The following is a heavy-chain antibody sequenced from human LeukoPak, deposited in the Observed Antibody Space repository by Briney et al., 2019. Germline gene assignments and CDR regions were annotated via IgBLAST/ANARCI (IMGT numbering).Heavy chain of an antibody. Sequence: GSSVKVSCKASGYTFTSYYMHWVRQAPAQGLEWMGIINPSGGSTSYAQKFQGRVTMTRDTSTSTVYMELSSLRSEDTAVYYCAREEVLVWFGELLDYWGQGTLVTVSS. CDR3: AREEVLVWFGELLDY. V-gene: IGHV1-46*01. D-gene: IGHD3-10*01. J-gene: IGHJ4*02. CDR2: INPSGGST. CDR1: GYTFTSYY.